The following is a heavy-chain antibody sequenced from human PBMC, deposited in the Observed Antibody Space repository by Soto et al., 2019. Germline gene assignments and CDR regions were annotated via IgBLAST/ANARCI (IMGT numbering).Heavy chain of an antibody. CDR2: TRNKANSYTT. D-gene: IGHD3-3*01. V-gene: IGHV3-72*01. Sequence: GESLKISCAASGFTFSDHYMDWVRQAPGKGLEWVGRTRNKANSYTTEYAASVKGRFTISRDDSKNSLYLQMNSLKTADTAVYYCAREVQWGYDFWSGRTSYYYYMDVWGKGTTVTVSS. CDR3: AREVQWGYDFWSGRTSYYYYMDV. CDR1: GFTFSDHY. J-gene: IGHJ6*03.